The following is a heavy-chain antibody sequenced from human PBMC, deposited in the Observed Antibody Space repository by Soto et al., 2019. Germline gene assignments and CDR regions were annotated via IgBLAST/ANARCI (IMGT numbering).Heavy chain of an antibody. J-gene: IGHJ4*02. CDR2: ISAYNGNT. CDR3: ARVGDGDYENCFDY. D-gene: IGHD4-17*01. V-gene: IGHV1-18*01. Sequence: GQGLEWMGWISAYNGNTSYAQKFQGRVTMTRDTSTSTVYMELSSLRPEDTAVYYCARVGDGDYENCFDYWGQGTLVTVSS.